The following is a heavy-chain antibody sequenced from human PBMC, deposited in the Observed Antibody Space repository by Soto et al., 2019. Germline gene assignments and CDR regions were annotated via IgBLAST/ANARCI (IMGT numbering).Heavy chain of an antibody. CDR2: ISYDGSNK. Sequence: PWGSLKLSCAASGFSFSSYAIHFCRQAPLKWREWVAVISYDGSNKYYADSAKGRFTISRDNSKNTLYLQMNSLRAEDTAVYYCARDHHYGMDVWGQGTTVTVSS. CDR3: ARDHHYGMDV. V-gene: IGHV3-30-3*01. CDR1: GFSFSSYA. J-gene: IGHJ6*02.